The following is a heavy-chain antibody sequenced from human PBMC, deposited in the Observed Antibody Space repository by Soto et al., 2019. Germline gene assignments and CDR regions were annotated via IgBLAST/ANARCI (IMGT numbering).Heavy chain of an antibody. V-gene: IGHV3-23*01. CDR1: GFTFSSYA. J-gene: IGHJ3*02. Sequence: PGGSLRLSCAASGFTFSSYAMSWVRQAPGKGLEWVSVISGSGNNTYYADSVKGRFTISRDNAKNSLFLQMNSLRPEDTAVYYCARGGDYYDSNISDAFDIWGQGTMVTVSS. D-gene: IGHD3-22*01. CDR2: ISGSGNNT. CDR3: ARGGDYYDSNISDAFDI.